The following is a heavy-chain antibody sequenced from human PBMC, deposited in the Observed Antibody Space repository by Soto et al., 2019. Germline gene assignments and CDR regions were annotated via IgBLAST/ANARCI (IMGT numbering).Heavy chain of an antibody. CDR3: ARGAIRGYSGYEDFDY. CDR1: GFTFSIYS. V-gene: IGHV3-21*01. Sequence: EVQLVESGGGLVKPGGSLRLSCAASGFTFSIYSMNWVRQAAGKGLEWVSSISSSSSHIYYADSVKGRFTISRDNAKNSLYLQMNSLRAEDPAVYYCARGAIRGYSGYEDFDYWGQGTLVTVSS. J-gene: IGHJ4*02. CDR2: ISSSSSHI. D-gene: IGHD5-12*01.